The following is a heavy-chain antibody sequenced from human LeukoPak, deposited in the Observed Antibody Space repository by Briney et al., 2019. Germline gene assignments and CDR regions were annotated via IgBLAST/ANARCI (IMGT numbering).Heavy chain of an antibody. CDR1: GFTFDDYA. CDR3: AKKGYSSPSALDY. Sequence: PGGSLRLSCAASGFTFDDYAMHWVRQAPGKGLEWVSGISWNSGSIGYADSVKGRFTISRDNAKNSLYLQMNSLRAEDTALYYCAKKGYSSPSALDYWGQGTLVTVSS. V-gene: IGHV3-9*01. D-gene: IGHD6-6*01. J-gene: IGHJ4*02. CDR2: ISWNSGSI.